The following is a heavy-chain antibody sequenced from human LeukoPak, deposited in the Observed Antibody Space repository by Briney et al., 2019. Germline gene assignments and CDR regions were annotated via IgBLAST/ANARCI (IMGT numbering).Heavy chain of an antibody. CDR3: ARTLSRWDPFDY. Sequence: SETLSLTCTISGGSISSYFWSWLRQPPGKGLEWIGHIYYTGSTNYNPSLKSRVIISLDTSKNQFSLKLSSVTAADTAVYYCARTLSRWDPFDYWGQGTLVTVSS. CDR2: IYYTGST. V-gene: IGHV4-59*01. CDR1: GGSISSYF. D-gene: IGHD1-26*01. J-gene: IGHJ4*02.